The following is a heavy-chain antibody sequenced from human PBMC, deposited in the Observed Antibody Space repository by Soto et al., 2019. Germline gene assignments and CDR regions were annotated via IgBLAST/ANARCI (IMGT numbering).Heavy chain of an antibody. D-gene: IGHD6-19*01. CDR2: INHSGST. CDR3: ARGIIGGWYRVSLGADL. CDR1: GGSFSGYD. Sequence: TSETLSITCGVYGGSFSGYDWSWIRQPTGTGLEWIGEINHSGSTNYNPSLKSRVTISVDTSKNQFSLKLSSVNAADTAVYYCARGIIGGWYRVSLGADLWGRGTLVTVSS. J-gene: IGHJ2*01. V-gene: IGHV4-34*01.